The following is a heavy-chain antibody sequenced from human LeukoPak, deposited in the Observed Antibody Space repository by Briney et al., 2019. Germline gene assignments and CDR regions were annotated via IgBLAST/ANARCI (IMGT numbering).Heavy chain of an antibody. CDR3: ARDHAYRADY. J-gene: IGHJ4*02. CDR1: GFTFSNDW. D-gene: IGHD2-2*01. CDR2: INQDESKK. Sequence: GSLRLSCAASGFTFSNDWMCWVRQAPGKGLEWVANINQDESKKYYADSVKGRFTISGDNAKNSLYLQMSSLTAEDTAIYYCARDHAYRADYWGQGTLVTVSS. V-gene: IGHV3-7*01.